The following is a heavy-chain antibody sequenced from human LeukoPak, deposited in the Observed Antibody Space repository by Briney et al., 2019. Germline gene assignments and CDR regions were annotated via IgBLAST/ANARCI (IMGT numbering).Heavy chain of an antibody. J-gene: IGHJ4*02. CDR1: GGSFSGYY. V-gene: IGHV4-34*01. Sequence: SETLSLTCAVYGGSFSGYYWSWIRQPPGKGLEWIGEINHSGSTNYNPSLKSRVTISVDTSKNQFSLKLSSVTAADTAVYYCARDHYYDSSGYFQIWGQGTLVTVSS. D-gene: IGHD3-22*01. CDR2: INHSGST. CDR3: ARDHYYDSSGYFQI.